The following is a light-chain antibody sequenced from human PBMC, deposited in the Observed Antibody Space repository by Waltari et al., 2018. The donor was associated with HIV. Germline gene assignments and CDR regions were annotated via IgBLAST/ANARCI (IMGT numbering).Light chain of an antibody. J-gene: IGLJ3*02. Sequence: SHELTQPPSVSVSPGQAARITCSGDALPYRYVYCDQQKSGQAPVLVIHEGSRRPSGIPERISGSTTGTMATLTISGAQVEDEADYYCFSTNSGGNQGLFGGGTKLTFL. CDR3: FSTNSGGNQGL. CDR2: EGS. CDR1: ALPYRY. V-gene: IGLV3-10*01.